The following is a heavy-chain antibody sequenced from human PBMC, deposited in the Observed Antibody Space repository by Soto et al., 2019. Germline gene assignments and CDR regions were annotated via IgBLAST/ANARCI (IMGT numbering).Heavy chain of an antibody. D-gene: IGHD6-19*01. Sequence: EVQLLESGGGLVQPGGSLRLSCAASGFTFSKFGMSWVRLAPAKGLEWVSSITDSGASTYYADSVKGRFTFSRDNSKNTLDLQMNSLRAEDTAIYYCARRDTSGSYYFDYWGQGTLVTVSS. CDR2: ITDSGAST. CDR1: GFTFSKFG. V-gene: IGHV3-23*01. J-gene: IGHJ4*02. CDR3: ARRDTSGSYYFDY.